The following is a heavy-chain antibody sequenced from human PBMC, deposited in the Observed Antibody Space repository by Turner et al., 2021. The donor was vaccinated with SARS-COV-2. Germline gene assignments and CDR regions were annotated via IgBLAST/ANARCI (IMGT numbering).Heavy chain of an antibody. D-gene: IGHD6-13*01. CDR3: ATSRSFDY. CDR1: GFTFSSYW. Sequence: EEQLVESGGGLVQPGGSLRLSCAASGFTFSSYWMHWVRQAPGQGLMWVSRIDTDGSTTSYADSVKGRFTISRDNAKNTLYLQMNSLRAEDTAVYYCATSRSFDYWGQGTLVTVSS. CDR2: IDTDGSTT. J-gene: IGHJ4*02. V-gene: IGHV3-74*02.